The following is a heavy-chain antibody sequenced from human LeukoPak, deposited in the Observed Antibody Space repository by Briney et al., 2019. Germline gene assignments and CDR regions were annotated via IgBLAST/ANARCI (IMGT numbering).Heavy chain of an antibody. V-gene: IGHV3-23*01. Sequence: GGSLRFSCAASGFTFSSYAKSWVRQAPGKGLEWVSAISGSGGSTYYADSVKGRFTISRDNSKNTLYLQMNSLRAEDTAVYYCAKESQWLVQGSFDYWGQGTLVTVSS. CDR3: AKESQWLVQGSFDY. J-gene: IGHJ4*02. CDR1: GFTFSSYA. D-gene: IGHD6-19*01. CDR2: ISGSGGST.